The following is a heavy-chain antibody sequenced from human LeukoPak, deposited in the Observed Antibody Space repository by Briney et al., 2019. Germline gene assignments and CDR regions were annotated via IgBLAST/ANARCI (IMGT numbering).Heavy chain of an antibody. Sequence: PSETLSLTCTVSGGSISSYYWSWIREPPGKGLEWIGYIYYSGSTNYNPSLKSRVTISVDTSKNQFSLKLSSVTAADTAVYYCARFRLYYFDYWGQGTLVTVSS. CDR3: ARFRLYYFDY. CDR1: GGSISSYY. CDR2: IYYSGST. V-gene: IGHV4-59*01. J-gene: IGHJ4*02.